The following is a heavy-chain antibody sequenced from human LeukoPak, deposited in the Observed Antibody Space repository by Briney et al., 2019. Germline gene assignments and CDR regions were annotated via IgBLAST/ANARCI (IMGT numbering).Heavy chain of an antibody. Sequence: SVKVSFKGSGYTFTIYAMNRVRHAPGQGLEWMGGINTNTGNPTYAHGFTGRFVFSLATAVSTAYLQIRSLKAEDTAVYYCARAVNLWSGSPTGYWGQGTLVTVSS. CDR2: INTNTGNP. J-gene: IGHJ4*02. CDR1: GYTFTIYA. CDR3: ARAVNLWSGSPTGY. D-gene: IGHD3-3*01. V-gene: IGHV7-4-1*02.